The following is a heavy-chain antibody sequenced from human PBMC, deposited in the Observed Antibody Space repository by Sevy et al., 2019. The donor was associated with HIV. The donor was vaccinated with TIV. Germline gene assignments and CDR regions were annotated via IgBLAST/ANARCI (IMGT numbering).Heavy chain of an antibody. V-gene: IGHV3-74*01. CDR1: GFTFSSYW. J-gene: IGHJ4*02. CDR2: VNRYGSNT. D-gene: IGHD2-15*01. CDR3: VAANTWQDY. Sequence: GGSLRLSCAASGFTFSSYWMHWVRQAPGKGPVWVSGVNRYGSNTNSADSVKGRFTMSRDRAKNTLYLQMNSLRSEDTAVYFCVAANTWQDYWGQGTLVTVSS.